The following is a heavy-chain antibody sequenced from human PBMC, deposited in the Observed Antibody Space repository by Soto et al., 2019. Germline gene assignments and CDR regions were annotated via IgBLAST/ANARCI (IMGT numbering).Heavy chain of an antibody. J-gene: IGHJ5*02. Sequence: LSLTCTVSGGSISSSRYYWGWIRQPPGKGLEWIGSIYYSGSTYYNPSLKSRVTISVDTSKNQFSLKLSSVTAADTAVYYCARLGAYYQSLDPWGPGTLVTVSS. V-gene: IGHV4-39*01. CDR3: ARLGAYYQSLDP. CDR2: IYYSGST. CDR1: GGSISSSRYY. D-gene: IGHD3-22*01.